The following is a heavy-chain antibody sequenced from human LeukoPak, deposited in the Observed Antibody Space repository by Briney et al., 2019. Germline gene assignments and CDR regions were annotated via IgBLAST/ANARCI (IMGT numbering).Heavy chain of an antibody. Sequence: GGSLKLSCAASGFTFSDFSIHWVRQASGRGLEWVGRIRSKADSYATVYAASMKGRFTISRDDSKNTAYLQMNSLKAEDTAVYYCVRGVGVSRFNYLDSWGQGTLVIVSS. CDR2: IRSKADSYAT. D-gene: IGHD6-13*01. CDR1: GFTFSDFS. CDR3: VRGVGVSRFNYLDS. J-gene: IGHJ4*02. V-gene: IGHV3-73*01.